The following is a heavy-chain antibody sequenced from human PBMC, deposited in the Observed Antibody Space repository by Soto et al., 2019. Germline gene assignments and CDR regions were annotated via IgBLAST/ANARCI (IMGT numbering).Heavy chain of an antibody. V-gene: IGHV3-74*01. Sequence: GGSLRLSCAASGFTFSSNWMHWVRRVPGRGLVWVARINTDGSATNYVDSVKGRFTVSRDDAKNTLYLQMNSLRVEDTAVYYCARHGEGFCGQATMVTVSS. CDR1: GFTFSSNW. CDR3: ARHGEGF. J-gene: IGHJ4*02. D-gene: IGHD2-21*01. CDR2: INTDGSAT.